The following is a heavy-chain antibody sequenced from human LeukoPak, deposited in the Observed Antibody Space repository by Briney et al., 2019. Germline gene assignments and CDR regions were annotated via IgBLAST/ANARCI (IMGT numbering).Heavy chain of an antibody. V-gene: IGHV3-7*01. CDR3: ARSSYSSSWTHYYYYYVDV. CDR2: IKQDGSEK. D-gene: IGHD6-13*01. Sequence: GGSLRLSCAASGFTFSSYWMSWVRQAPGKGLEWVANIKQDGSEKYYVDSVKGRFTISRDNAKNSLHLQMNSLRAEDTAVYYCARSSYSSSWTHYYYYYVDVWGKGTTVTVSS. J-gene: IGHJ6*03. CDR1: GFTFSSYW.